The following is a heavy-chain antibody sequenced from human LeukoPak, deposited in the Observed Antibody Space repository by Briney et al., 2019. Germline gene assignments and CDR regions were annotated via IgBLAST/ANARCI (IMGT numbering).Heavy chain of an antibody. V-gene: IGHV3-7*01. J-gene: IGHJ3*02. CDR3: ARGPTMIVVGGAFDI. D-gene: IGHD3-22*01. CDR2: IKQDGSEK. CDR1: GFTFSSYW. Sequence: PGGSLRLSCAASGFTFSSYWMSWVRQAPGKGLEWVANIKQDGSEKYYVDSVKGRFTISRDNAKNSLYLQMNSLRAEDTAVYYCARGPTMIVVGGAFDIWGQGTMVTVSS.